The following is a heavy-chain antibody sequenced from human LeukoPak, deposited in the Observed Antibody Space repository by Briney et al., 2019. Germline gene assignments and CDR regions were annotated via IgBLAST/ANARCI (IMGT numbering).Heavy chain of an antibody. CDR3: AKKYSSGCFDL. Sequence: SCKASGGTFSSYAMSWVRQAPGKGLEWVSAISSSGGSTKYADSVKGRFTISRDNSKNTLYLQMNSLRAEDTAVYYCAKKYSSGCFDLWGQGTLVTASS. J-gene: IGHJ5*02. D-gene: IGHD6-19*01. V-gene: IGHV3-23*01. CDR1: GGTFSSYA. CDR2: ISSSGGST.